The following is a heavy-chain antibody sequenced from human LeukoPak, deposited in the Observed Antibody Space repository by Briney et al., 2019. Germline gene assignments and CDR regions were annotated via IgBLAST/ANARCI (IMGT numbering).Heavy chain of an antibody. J-gene: IGHJ3*02. Sequence: SETLSLTCTVPGGSISSYYWSWIRQPPGKGLEWIGYIYYSGSTNYNPSLKSRVTISVDTSKSQFSLKLSSVTAADTAVYYCASTNYYDSSVDIWGQGTMVTVSS. CDR3: ASTNYYDSSVDI. D-gene: IGHD3-22*01. V-gene: IGHV4-59*01. CDR2: IYYSGST. CDR1: GGSISSYY.